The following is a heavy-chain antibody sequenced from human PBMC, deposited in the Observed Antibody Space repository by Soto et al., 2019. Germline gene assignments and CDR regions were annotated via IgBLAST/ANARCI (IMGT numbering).Heavy chain of an antibody. D-gene: IGHD6-19*01. CDR3: ARHQGSGWSVYYYYGMDV. CDR2: IYYSGST. CDR1: GGSISSSSYY. V-gene: IGHV4-39*01. Sequence: SETLSLTCTVSGGSISSSSYYWGWIRQPPGKGLEWIGSIYYSGSTYYNPSLKSRVTISVDTSKNQFSLKLSSVTAADTAVYYCARHQGSGWSVYYYYGMDVWGQGTTVTVSS. J-gene: IGHJ6*02.